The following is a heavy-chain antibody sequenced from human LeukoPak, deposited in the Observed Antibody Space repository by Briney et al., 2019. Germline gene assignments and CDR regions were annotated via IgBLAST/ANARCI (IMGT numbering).Heavy chain of an antibody. V-gene: IGHV3-23*01. Sequence: GGTLRLSCAASGFTFSSYGMSWVRQAPGKGLEWVSAISGSGGSTYYADSVKGRFTISRDNSKSTLYLQMNSLRAEDTAIYFCAKHLTRMSYFDYWGQGTLATVSS. CDR1: GFTFSSYG. J-gene: IGHJ4*02. CDR3: AKHLTRMSYFDY. CDR2: ISGSGGST.